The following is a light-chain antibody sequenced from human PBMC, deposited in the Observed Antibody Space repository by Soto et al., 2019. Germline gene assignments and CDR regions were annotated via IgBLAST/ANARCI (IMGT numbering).Light chain of an antibody. V-gene: IGKV3-15*01. J-gene: IGKJ2*02. CDR1: QSVSSN. Sequence: EIVMTQSPATLSVSPGERATLSCRASQSVSSNLAWYQQKPGQAPRLLIYGASTRATGIPGRFSVSRSGTEFTLTISSLQCEDFAVYYCQQYNNWACTFGQGSKLAIK. CDR2: GAS. CDR3: QQYNNWACT.